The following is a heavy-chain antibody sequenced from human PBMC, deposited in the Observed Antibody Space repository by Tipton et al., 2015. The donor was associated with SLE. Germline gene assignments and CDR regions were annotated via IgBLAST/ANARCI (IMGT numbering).Heavy chain of an antibody. D-gene: IGHD3-3*01. CDR2: INHSGST. Sequence: GLVKPSETLSLTCAVYGGSFSGYYWSWIRQPPGKGLEWIGEINHSGSTNYNPSLKSRVTISVDTSKNQFSLKLSSVTAADTAVYHCARHKYDFGNWFDPWGQGTLVTVSS. CDR1: GGSFSGYY. J-gene: IGHJ5*02. V-gene: IGHV4-34*01. CDR3: ARHKYDFGNWFDP.